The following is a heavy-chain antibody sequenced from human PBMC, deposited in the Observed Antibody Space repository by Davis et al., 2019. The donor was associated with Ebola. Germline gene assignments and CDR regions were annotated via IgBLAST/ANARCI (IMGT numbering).Heavy chain of an antibody. D-gene: IGHD3-22*01. V-gene: IGHV3-43D*03. CDR1: GFTFDDYA. J-gene: IGHJ4*02. Sequence: PGGSLRLSCAASGFTFDDYAMHWVRQAPGKGLEWVSLISWDGGSTYYADSVKGRFTISRDNSKNSLYLQMNSLRAEDTALYYCAKESAMIVVGAALDYWGQGTLVTVSS. CDR3: AKESAMIVVGAALDY. CDR2: ISWDGGST.